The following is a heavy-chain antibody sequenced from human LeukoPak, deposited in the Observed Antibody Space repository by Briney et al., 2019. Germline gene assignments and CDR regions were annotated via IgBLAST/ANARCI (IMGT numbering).Heavy chain of an antibody. J-gene: IGHJ4*02. CDR1: GYTFTSYG. CDR3: ARHSGSYLSGFDY. Sequence: ASVKVSCKASGYTFTSYGISWVRQAPGQGLEWMGWISAYNGNTNYAQKLQGRVTMTTDTSTSTAYVELRSLRSDDTAVYYCARHSGSYLSGFDYWGQGTLVTVSS. CDR2: ISAYNGNT. V-gene: IGHV1-18*01. D-gene: IGHD3-10*01.